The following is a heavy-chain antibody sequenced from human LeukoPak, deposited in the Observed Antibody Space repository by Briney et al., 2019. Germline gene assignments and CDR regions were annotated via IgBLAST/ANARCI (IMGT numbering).Heavy chain of an antibody. CDR1: GFTFSSYW. D-gene: IGHD4-17*01. CDR2: INPDGTYT. V-gene: IGHV3-74*01. J-gene: IGHJ5*02. CDR3: ARIGMTIGAS. Sequence: PGGSLRLSCEGSGFTFSSYWMHWVRQGPGKGLVWVSRINPDGTYTNYAESVKGRFTISRDNAKNTLYLQMNSLRAEDTAVYYCARIGMTIGASWGQGTQVTVSS.